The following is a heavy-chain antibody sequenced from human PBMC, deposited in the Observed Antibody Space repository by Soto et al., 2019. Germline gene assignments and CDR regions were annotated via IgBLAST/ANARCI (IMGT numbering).Heavy chain of an antibody. CDR2: INHSGST. Sequence: SETLSLTCAVYGGSFSGYYWSWIRQPPGKGLEWIGEINHSGSTNYNPSLKSRVTISVDTSKNQFSLKLSSVTAADTAVYYCARALWFGELFVRDRYYYYMDVWGKGTTVTVSS. V-gene: IGHV4-34*01. CDR1: GGSFSGYY. D-gene: IGHD3-10*01. J-gene: IGHJ6*03. CDR3: ARALWFGELFVRDRYYYYMDV.